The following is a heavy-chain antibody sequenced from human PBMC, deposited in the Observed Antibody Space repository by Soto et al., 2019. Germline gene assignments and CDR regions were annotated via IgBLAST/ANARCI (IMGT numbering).Heavy chain of an antibody. CDR1: GGSFSGYY. J-gene: IGHJ5*02. CDR2: INHSGST. CDR3: ARGPSSWYLIGNWFDP. Sequence: TETLSLTCAVYGGSFSGYYWSWIRQPPGKGLEWIGEINHSGSTNYNPSLKSRVTISVDTSKNQFSLKLSSVTAADTAVYYCARGPSSWYLIGNWFDPWGQGTLVTVSS. D-gene: IGHD6-13*01. V-gene: IGHV4-34*01.